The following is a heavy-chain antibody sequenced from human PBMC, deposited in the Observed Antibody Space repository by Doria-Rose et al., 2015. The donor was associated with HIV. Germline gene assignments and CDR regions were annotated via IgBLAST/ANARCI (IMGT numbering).Heavy chain of an antibody. CDR2: INPNNGAS. J-gene: IGHJ4*02. CDR1: VYAFTAYY. Sequence: GAEVKKLGDSVKVSCKSSVYAFTAYYIHWVRQAPGQGLEWMGRINPNNGASNYAQKFQGRVTMTRDTSIRTAYMELRSLRSVDTAVYYCARAYSSSSNGFVNLWGQGTLASVST. D-gene: IGHD6-6*01. CDR3: ARAYSSSSNGFVNL. V-gene: IGHV1-2*02.